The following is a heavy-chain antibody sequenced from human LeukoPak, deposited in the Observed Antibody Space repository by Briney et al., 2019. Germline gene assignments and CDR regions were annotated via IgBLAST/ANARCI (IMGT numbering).Heavy chain of an antibody. CDR1: GYTFTSYG. D-gene: IGHD6-6*01. CDR3: ARGIEYSSSVFDY. Sequence: ASVKVSCKASGYTFTSYGISWVRQAPGQGLEWMGGIIPIFGTANYAQKFQGRVTITTDESTSTAYMELSSLRSEDTAVYYCARGIEYSSSVFDYWGQGTLVTVSS. CDR2: IIPIFGTA. V-gene: IGHV1-69*05. J-gene: IGHJ4*02.